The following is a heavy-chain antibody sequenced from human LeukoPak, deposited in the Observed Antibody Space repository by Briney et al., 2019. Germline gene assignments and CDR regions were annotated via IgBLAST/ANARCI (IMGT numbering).Heavy chain of an antibody. Sequence: GVSVKVSCKASGGTFSSYAISWVRQAPGQGLEWMGGIILIFGTANYAQKFQGRVTITADESTSTAYMELSSLRSEDTAVYYCARSTIVVVILQDWGQGTLVTVSS. V-gene: IGHV1-69*13. CDR3: ARSTIVVVILQD. J-gene: IGHJ4*02. CDR1: GGTFSSYA. D-gene: IGHD3-22*01. CDR2: IILIFGTA.